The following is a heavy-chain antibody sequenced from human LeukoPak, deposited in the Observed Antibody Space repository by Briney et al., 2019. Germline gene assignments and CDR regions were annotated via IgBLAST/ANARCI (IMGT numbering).Heavy chain of an antibody. CDR3: AKGRRSTVVSNLDY. CDR2: ISFDGSKK. Sequence: GGSLRLSCAASGFIFSNYGMHWVRQAPGKGLEWVAIISFDGSKKHYADSVKGRFTISRDNSKNTLYLQMNSLRAEDTAVYYCAKGRRSTVVSNLDYWGQGTLVTVSS. D-gene: IGHD4-23*01. V-gene: IGHV3-30*18. J-gene: IGHJ4*02. CDR1: GFIFSNYG.